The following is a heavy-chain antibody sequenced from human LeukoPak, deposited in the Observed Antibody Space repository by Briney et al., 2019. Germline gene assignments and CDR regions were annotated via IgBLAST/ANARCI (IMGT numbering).Heavy chain of an antibody. J-gene: IGHJ4*02. CDR1: GGSISSSSYY. Sequence: SETLSLTCTVSGGSISSSSYYWGWIRQPPGKGLEWIGSIYYSGSTYYIPSLKSRVTISVDTSKNQFSLKLSSVTAADTAVYYCARQGWELVGYWGQGTLVTVSS. D-gene: IGHD1-26*01. V-gene: IGHV4-39*01. CDR2: IYYSGST. CDR3: ARQGWELVGY.